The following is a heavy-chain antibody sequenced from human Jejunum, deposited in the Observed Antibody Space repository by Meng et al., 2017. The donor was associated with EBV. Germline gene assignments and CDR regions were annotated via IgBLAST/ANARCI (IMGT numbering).Heavy chain of an antibody. CDR3: TRGSTGAFNA. D-gene: IGHD1-26*01. Sequence: QLRLQESCPGPMKPWDXLSLTCTVTGDSVRSYYWSWIRQSPEKGLEWIGYTHYSETSIYSPSLMSRATISVDTSNSQFSLKLNSVTAADTAIYYCTRGSTGAFNAWGQGILVTVSS. J-gene: IGHJ5*02. CDR1: GDSVRSYY. V-gene: IGHV4-59*02. CDR2: THYSETS.